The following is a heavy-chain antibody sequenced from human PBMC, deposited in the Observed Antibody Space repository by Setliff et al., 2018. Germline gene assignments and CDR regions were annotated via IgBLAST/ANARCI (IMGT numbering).Heavy chain of an antibody. V-gene: IGHV3-23*01. D-gene: IGHD2-21*01. J-gene: IGHJ4*02. Sequence: PGGSLRLSCVGSDFTFSNSAMSWVRQAPGKGLEWVSTITDSGSKILYVDSVKGRFTISRDNSKYSLYLQMDSLRPEDTAVYYCAKDRLFPRYWGLGTLVTAPQ. CDR3: AKDRLFPRY. CDR1: DFTFSNSA. CDR2: ITDSGSKI.